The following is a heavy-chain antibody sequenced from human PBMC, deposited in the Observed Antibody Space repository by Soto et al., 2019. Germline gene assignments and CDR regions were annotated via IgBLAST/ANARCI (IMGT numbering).Heavy chain of an antibody. D-gene: IGHD3-3*01. V-gene: IGHV1-69*06. CDR1: GGTFSSYA. CDR3: ASPTREWLPPARDYYYGMDV. J-gene: IGHJ6*02. CDR2: IIPIFGTA. Sequence: LVQSGAEVKKPGSSVKVSCKASGGTFSSYAISWVRQAXXQGLXWMGGIIPIFGTANYAQKFQGRVTITADKSTSTAYMELSSLRSEDTAVYYCASPTREWLPPARDYYYGMDVWGQGTTVTVSS.